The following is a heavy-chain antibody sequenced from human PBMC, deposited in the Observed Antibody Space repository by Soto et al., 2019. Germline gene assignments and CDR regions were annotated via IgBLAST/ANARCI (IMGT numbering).Heavy chain of an antibody. CDR3: ARVSGYCISTCCYAGCDY. D-gene: IGHD2-2*01. J-gene: IGHJ4*02. Sequence: GSLRLSCAASGFTFSSYWMHWVRQAPGKGLVWVSRINSDGSSTSYADSVKGRFTISRDNAKNTLYLQMNSLRAEDTALYYCARVSGYCISTCCYAGCDYWGQGTLVTVSS. CDR1: GFTFSSYW. V-gene: IGHV3-74*01. CDR2: INSDGSST.